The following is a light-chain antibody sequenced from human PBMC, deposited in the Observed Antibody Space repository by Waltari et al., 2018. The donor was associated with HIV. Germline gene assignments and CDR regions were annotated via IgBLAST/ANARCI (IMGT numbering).Light chain of an antibody. CDR2: DDT. Sequence: SYVLTQPPSLSVAPGRTARLTCERNNIGSKNVHWCRQKPGQAPVLVIYDDTDRPSGIPERFSGSNSGNTATLTISRVEAGDEADYYCQVWDSGNDHVVFGGGTKVTVL. V-gene: IGLV3-21*04. J-gene: IGLJ2*01. CDR3: QVWDSGNDHVV. CDR1: NIGSKN.